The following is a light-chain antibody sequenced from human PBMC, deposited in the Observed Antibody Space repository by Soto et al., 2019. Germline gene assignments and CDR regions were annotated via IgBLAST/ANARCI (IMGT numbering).Light chain of an antibody. V-gene: IGKV1-16*02. J-gene: IGKJ3*01. CDR1: QGIGNS. CDR3: QQYYAYPFT. Sequence: DIQMTQSPSSLSASVGDRVTITCRASQGIGNSLAWFQQKPGKAPKSLIYGGSRWQSGVPSKFIRSGSVTYFTLTISSLQPEDSATYYCQQYYAYPFTFGPGTKVDVK. CDR2: GGS.